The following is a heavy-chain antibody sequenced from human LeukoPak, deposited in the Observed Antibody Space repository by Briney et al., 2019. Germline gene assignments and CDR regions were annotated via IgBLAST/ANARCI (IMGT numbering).Heavy chain of an antibody. Sequence: SETLSLTCIVSGGSISSYYWNWIRQPAGKRLEWIGYIYYSGSTNYNPSLKSRVTISVDTSKNQFSLKLSSVTAADTAVYYCARSRVQGYGSENYYYGMDVWGQGTTVTVSS. CDR2: IYYSGST. D-gene: IGHD3-10*01. CDR3: ARSRVQGYGSENYYYGMDV. J-gene: IGHJ6*02. CDR1: GGSISSYY. V-gene: IGHV4-59*08.